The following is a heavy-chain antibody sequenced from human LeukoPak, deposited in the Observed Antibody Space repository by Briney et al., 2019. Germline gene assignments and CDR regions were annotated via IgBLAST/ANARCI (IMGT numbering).Heavy chain of an antibody. CDR1: GLTFNKKW. V-gene: IGHV3-7*05. Sequence: GGSLRLSCAASGLTFNKKWMTWGRQAPGKGLQWVAHIRDDGSDQFYVDSVKGRFTISRDNARRSVSLQMNSLTYEDTAVYYCATWSDGWEFDHWGQGTLVSVSS. J-gene: IGHJ4*02. CDR2: IRDDGSDQ. D-gene: IGHD5-24*01. CDR3: ATWSDGWEFDH.